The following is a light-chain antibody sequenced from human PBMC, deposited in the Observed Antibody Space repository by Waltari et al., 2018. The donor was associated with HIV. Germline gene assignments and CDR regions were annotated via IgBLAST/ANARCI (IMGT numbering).Light chain of an antibody. J-gene: IGLJ2*01. V-gene: IGLV3-9*01. CDR1: RSGRKS. Sequence: SYELAQPLSVSVALGQTARIPLGGNRSGRKSVHWYKQRPGQDPVLVIYRDNHRPSGIPERFSGSISGNTATLTISRSQAGYESDYYCQIWDSSTVVFGGGTKLTVL. CDR3: QIWDSSTVV. CDR2: RDN.